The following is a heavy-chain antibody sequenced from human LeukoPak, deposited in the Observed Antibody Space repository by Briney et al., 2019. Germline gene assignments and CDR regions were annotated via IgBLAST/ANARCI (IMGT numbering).Heavy chain of an antibody. V-gene: IGHV4-59*01. CDR3: ARSVVTLYWYFDL. D-gene: IGHD4-23*01. CDR1: GGSISGYY. J-gene: IGHJ2*01. CDR2: IYYSGST. Sequence: SETLSLTCTVSGGSISGYYYNWIRQPPGKGLEWIGYIYYSGSTNYNPSLKSRVTISLDTSKDQFSLKLSSVTTADTAVYYCARSVVTLYWYFDLWGRGTLVTVSS.